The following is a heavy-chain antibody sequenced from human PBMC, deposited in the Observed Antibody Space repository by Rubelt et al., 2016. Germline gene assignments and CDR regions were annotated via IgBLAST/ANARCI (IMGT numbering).Heavy chain of an antibody. D-gene: IGHD5-24*01. V-gene: IGHV4-39*07. Sequence: QLQLQESGPGLVKPSETLSLTCTVSGGSISSSSYYWGWIRQPPGKGLEWIGSIYYSGSTYYNPSPMIRVTIAVDTSKNQFSLKLSSVTAADTAVYYCARGGDGYNGYGMDVWGQGTTVTVSS. CDR3: ARGGDGYNGYGMDV. J-gene: IGHJ6*02. CDR2: IYYSGST. CDR1: GGSISSSSYY.